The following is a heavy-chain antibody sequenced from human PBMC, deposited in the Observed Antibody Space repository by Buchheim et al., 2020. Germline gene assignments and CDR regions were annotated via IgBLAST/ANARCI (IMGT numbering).Heavy chain of an antibody. V-gene: IGHV3-74*01. CDR2: INSDGRTT. CDR1: GFTFSSYW. D-gene: IGHD3-22*01. CDR3: VTSGSYYYYAMDV. Sequence: EVQLVESGGGLVQPGGSLRLSCAASGFTFSSYWMHWVRQAPGKGLVCVARINSDGRTTTYADYVKGRLTIFRENAMNTLYLQMNSLRAEDTAVYYCVTSGSYYYYAMDVWGQGTT. J-gene: IGHJ6*02.